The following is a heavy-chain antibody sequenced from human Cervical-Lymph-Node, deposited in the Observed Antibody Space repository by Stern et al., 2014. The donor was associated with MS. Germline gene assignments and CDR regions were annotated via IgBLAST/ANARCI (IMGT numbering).Heavy chain of an antibody. J-gene: IGHJ4*02. CDR1: GYMFTTYA. CDR3: ARRDDIGAMDY. Sequence: QVQLVQSGAEVKKPGASVKLSYKASGYMFTTYALHWVRQAPGQRPECVGWINTDNGHTKYSQNFQGRVTITRDTSATTAYMEMTSLTSEDTAIYYCARRDDIGAMDYWGQGTLVTVSS. CDR2: INTDNGHT. V-gene: IGHV1-3*04. D-gene: IGHD1-26*01.